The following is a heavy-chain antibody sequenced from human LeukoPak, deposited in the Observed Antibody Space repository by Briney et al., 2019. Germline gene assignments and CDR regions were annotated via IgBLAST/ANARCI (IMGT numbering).Heavy chain of an antibody. CDR1: GGSFSGYY. CDR2: INHSGST. J-gene: IGHJ4*02. CDR3: ARHPPWAPAAYVY. Sequence: NSSETLSLTCAVYGGSFSGYYWSWIRQPPGKGLEWIGEINHSGSTNYNPSLKSRVTISVDTSKNQFSLKLSSVTAADTAVYYCARHPPWAPAAYVYWGQGTLVTVSS. V-gene: IGHV4-34*01. D-gene: IGHD6-13*01.